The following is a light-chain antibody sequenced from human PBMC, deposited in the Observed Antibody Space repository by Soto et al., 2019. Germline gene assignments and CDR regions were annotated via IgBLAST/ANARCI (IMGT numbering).Light chain of an antibody. V-gene: IGKV3-11*01. CDR2: EAL. J-gene: IGKJ3*01. Sequence: VLTQYPATLSLSPGERATLSCRASRSISTYLAWYQQKPGQAPRLLIYEALNRATGIPARFSGSGSGTDFTLTISCLEPEDFAVYYCQQYNKWPLTFGPGTKVDIK. CDR3: QQYNKWPLT. CDR1: RSISTY.